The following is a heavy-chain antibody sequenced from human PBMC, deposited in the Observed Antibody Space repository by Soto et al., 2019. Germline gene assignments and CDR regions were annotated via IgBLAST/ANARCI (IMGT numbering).Heavy chain of an antibody. D-gene: IGHD6-19*01. V-gene: IGHV4-39*01. CDR1: GASVRSSNYY. CDR2: VYYSGST. J-gene: IGHJ4*02. Sequence: QLQLQESGPGLVKPSETLSLTCTVSGASVRSSNYYWGWIRHPPGKGLEWIGSVYYSGSTYYNPSLKSRVTMSVDTSKNQFSLKLSYVTAADAAVYYCARHPTFSGWEYYFDYWGQGTPVTVSS. CDR3: ARHPTFSGWEYYFDY.